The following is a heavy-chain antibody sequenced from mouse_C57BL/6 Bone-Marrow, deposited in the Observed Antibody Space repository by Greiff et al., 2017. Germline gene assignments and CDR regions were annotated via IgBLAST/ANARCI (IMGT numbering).Heavy chain of an antibody. CDR1: GYSFTDYN. CDR2: INPNYGTT. J-gene: IGHJ4*01. CDR3: ERGYDDDYARDY. D-gene: IGHD2-4*01. Sequence: VQLQQSGPELVKPGASVKISCKASGYSFTDYNMHWVKQSTGKSLEWIGVINPNYGTTSYNQKFKGKATLTVDKSSSTAYMQLNSLTSEDSAVYYCERGYDDDYARDYWGQGTSVTVSS. V-gene: IGHV1-39*01.